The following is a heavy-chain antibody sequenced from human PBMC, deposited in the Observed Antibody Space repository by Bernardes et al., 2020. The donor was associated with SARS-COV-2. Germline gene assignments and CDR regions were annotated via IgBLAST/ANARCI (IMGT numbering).Heavy chain of an antibody. J-gene: IGHJ6*02. CDR1: GFTLSNYG. CDR3: ARDPGVAVVAATDYYYYGLEV. D-gene: IGHD2-15*01. Sequence: GGSLRLSCVASGFTLSNYGMHWVRQAPGKGLEWVAVIAYDGSNHYYADSVKDRFTISRDNSKNTLYLQLNSLRPEDTALYYCARDPGVAVVAATDYYYYGLEVWGQGTTVTVSS. V-gene: IGHV3-30*03. CDR2: IAYDGSNH.